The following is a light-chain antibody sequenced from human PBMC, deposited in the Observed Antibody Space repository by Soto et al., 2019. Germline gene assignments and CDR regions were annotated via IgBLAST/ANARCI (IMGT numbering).Light chain of an antibody. CDR2: DAS. CDR3: QHRSSWPLT. J-gene: IGKJ4*01. CDR1: QSVSSS. V-gene: IGKV3-11*01. Sequence: IVLTQSPATLSLSPGERATLSCRASQSVSSSLAWYQQKPGQAPRLLIYDASNRATGIPARFSGSGSGTDFIITISSLDPEDFAVYYCQHRSSWPLTFGGGTKVEIK.